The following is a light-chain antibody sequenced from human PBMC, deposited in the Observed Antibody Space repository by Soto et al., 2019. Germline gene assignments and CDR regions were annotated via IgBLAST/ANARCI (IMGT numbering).Light chain of an antibody. CDR3: QQRFNWPRFT. CDR1: QSVSSY. V-gene: IGKV3-11*01. Sequence: EIVLTQSPATLSLSPGERATLSCRASQSVSSYLAWYQQKPGQAPRLLIYDASNRAPGIPARFSGGASWTDFTLTISSLEPEDFAVYYCQQRFNWPRFTFGQGTKLEIK. J-gene: IGKJ2*01. CDR2: DAS.